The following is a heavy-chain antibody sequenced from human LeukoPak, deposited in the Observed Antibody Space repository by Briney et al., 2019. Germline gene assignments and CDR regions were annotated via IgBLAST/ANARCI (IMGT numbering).Heavy chain of an antibody. Sequence: GSSVKVSCKASGGTFSSYAISWVRQAPGQGLEWMGRIIPILGIANYAQKFQGRVTITADKSTSTAYMELSSLRSEDTAVYYCARPITMVRRPTSLDYWGQGTLVTVSS. CDR2: IIPILGIA. V-gene: IGHV1-69*04. CDR3: ARPITMVRRPTSLDY. CDR1: GGTFSSYA. J-gene: IGHJ4*02. D-gene: IGHD3-10*01.